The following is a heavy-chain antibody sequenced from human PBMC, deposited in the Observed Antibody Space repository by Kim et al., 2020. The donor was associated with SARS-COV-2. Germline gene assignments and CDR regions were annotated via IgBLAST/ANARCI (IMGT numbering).Heavy chain of an antibody. Sequence: GGSLRLSCAASGFTFGDYAMHWVRQVPGKGLEWVSGINWNNGNIGYADSVKGRFTIFRDNAKNSLYLQMNSLRAEDTALYYCAKDFENLGYSGYDKHGLDVWGQGTTVTVSS. CDR1: GFTFGDYA. D-gene: IGHD5-12*01. CDR2: INWNNGNI. CDR3: AKDFENLGYSGYDKHGLDV. V-gene: IGHV3-9*01. J-gene: IGHJ6*02.